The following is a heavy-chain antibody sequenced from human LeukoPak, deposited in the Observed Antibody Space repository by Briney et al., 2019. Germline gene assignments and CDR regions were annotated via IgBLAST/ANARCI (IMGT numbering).Heavy chain of an antibody. Sequence: ASVKVSCKTSGYTFTTYAIHWVRQAPGQRLEWMGWINAGNGNIKYSQKFQGRVTITRDTSASTAYMELSSLRSEDTAVYYCVRGAPIRVTGAATFDPWGQGTLITVSS. CDR1: GYTFTTYA. CDR3: VRGAPIRVTGAATFDP. D-gene: IGHD6-19*01. J-gene: IGHJ5*02. V-gene: IGHV1-3*01. CDR2: INAGNGNI.